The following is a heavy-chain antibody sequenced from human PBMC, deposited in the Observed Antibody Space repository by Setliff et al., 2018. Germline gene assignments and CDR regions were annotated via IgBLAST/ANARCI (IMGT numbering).Heavy chain of an antibody. CDR2: IYYSGST. V-gene: IGHV4-39*01. J-gene: IGHJ4*02. CDR1: GGSISSSSYY. D-gene: IGHD6-19*01. CDR3: AAPDTPRPIAYGNGWYYLDY. Sequence: SETLSLTCTVSGGSISSSSYYWGWIRQPPGKGLEWIGSIYYSGSTYYNPSLKSRVTISVDTSKNQFSLKLSSVTAADTAVYYCAAPDTPRPIAYGNGWYYLDYWGQGTLVTVSS.